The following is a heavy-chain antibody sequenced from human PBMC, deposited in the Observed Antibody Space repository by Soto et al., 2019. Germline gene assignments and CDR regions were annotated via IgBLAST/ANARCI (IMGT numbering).Heavy chain of an antibody. J-gene: IGHJ6*01. Sequence: GASVKVSCKPSGGTFSSYAISWVRQAPLQVLEWMVGNIPIVATTNHAQKFQGRVTITADESTNTAYMELSSLRSEETAVYYCARSEDSSGYLLRYYGMEFWGQGTPVTVSS. CDR1: GGTFSSYA. V-gene: IGHV1-69*13. CDR3: ARSEDSSGYLLRYYGMEF. CDR2: NIPIVATT. D-gene: IGHD3-22*01.